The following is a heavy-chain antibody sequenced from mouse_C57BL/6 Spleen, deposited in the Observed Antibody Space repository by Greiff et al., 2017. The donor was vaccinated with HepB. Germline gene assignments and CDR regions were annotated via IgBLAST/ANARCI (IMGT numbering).Heavy chain of an antibody. CDR3: ARAGYYEDYYAMDY. J-gene: IGHJ4*01. CDR1: GFTFSDYG. V-gene: IGHV5-17*01. Sequence: EVKLMESGGGLVKPGGSLKLSCAASGFTFSDYGMHWVRQAPEKGLEWVAYISSGSSTIYYADTVKGRFTISRDNAKNTLFLQMTSLRSEDTAMYYCARAGYYEDYYAMDYWGQGTSVTVSS. D-gene: IGHD2-3*01. CDR2: ISSGSSTI.